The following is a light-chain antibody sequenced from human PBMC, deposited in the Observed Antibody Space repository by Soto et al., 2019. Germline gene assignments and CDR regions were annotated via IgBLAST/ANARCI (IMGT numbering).Light chain of an antibody. CDR3: ISYTGRQSEL. J-gene: IGLJ1*01. CDR1: SSDIGSYDH. Sequence: SVLTQPASVSGSPGQSITISCSGTSSDIGSYDHVAWYQQFPGKSPKLIIYAVSDRPSGVSDRFSGSKSGISASLTISGLQTDDEADYYCISYTGRQSELFGPGTKGTVL. V-gene: IGLV2-14*03. CDR2: AVS.